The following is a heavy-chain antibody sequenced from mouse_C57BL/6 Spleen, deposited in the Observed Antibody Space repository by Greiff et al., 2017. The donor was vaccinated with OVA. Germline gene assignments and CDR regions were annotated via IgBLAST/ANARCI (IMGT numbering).Heavy chain of an antibody. CDR3: ARKFYYYGSSYGYFDV. D-gene: IGHD1-1*01. Sequence: EVKLMESGGGLVKPGGSLKLSCAASGFTFSDYGMHWVRQAPEKGLEWVAYISSGSSTIYYADTVKGRFTISRDNAKNTLFLQMTSLRSEDTAMYYCARKFYYYGSSYGYFDVWGTGTTVTVSS. V-gene: IGHV5-17*01. J-gene: IGHJ1*03. CDR1: GFTFSDYG. CDR2: ISSGSSTI.